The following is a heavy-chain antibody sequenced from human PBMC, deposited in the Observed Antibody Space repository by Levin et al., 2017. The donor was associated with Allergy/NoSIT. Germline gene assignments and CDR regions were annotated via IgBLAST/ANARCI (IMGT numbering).Heavy chain of an antibody. Sequence: GESLKISCKGSGYSFTSYWIGWVRQMPGKGLEWMGIIYPGDSDTRYSPSFQGQVTISADKSISTAYLQWSSLKASDTAMYYCVRGYSSSSDSQVYYYGMDGWGQGTTVTVSS. CDR1: GYSFTSYW. D-gene: IGHD6-13*01. J-gene: IGHJ6*02. CDR2: IYPGDSDT. CDR3: VRGYSSSSDSQVYYYGMDG. V-gene: IGHV5-51*01.